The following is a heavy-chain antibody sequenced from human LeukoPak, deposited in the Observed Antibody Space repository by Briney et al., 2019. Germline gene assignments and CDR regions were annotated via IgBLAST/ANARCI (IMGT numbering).Heavy chain of an antibody. D-gene: IGHD5-18*01. CDR3: ARTYGYGFYF. CDR2: INSGGTT. J-gene: IGHJ4*02. CDR1: GLTVSSNF. V-gene: IGHV3-66*01. Sequence: GGSLRPSCAASGLTVSSNFMSWVRQAPGKGLEWVSGINSGGTTYYADSVKGRFTNARDNSKNTLYLQMNSLRVEDTAVYYCARTYGYGFYFRGQGTLVTVSS.